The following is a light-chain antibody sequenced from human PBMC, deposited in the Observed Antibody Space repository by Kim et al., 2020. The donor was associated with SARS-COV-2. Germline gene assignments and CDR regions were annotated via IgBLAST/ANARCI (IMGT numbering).Light chain of an antibody. CDR1: KLGDKY. Sequence: SYELTQPPSVSVSPGQTASITCSGDKLGDKYACWYQQKPGQSPVLVIYQDSKRPSGIPERFSGSNSGNTATLTISGTQAMDEADYYCQAWDSSTEGVFGGGTQLPFL. CDR3: QAWDSSTEGV. CDR2: QDS. J-gene: IGLJ3*02. V-gene: IGLV3-1*01.